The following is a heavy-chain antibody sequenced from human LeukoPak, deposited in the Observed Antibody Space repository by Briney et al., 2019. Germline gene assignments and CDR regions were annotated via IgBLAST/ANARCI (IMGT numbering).Heavy chain of an antibody. V-gene: IGHV4-4*07. CDR2: IYTSGST. CDR1: GGSISSYY. Sequence: SETLSLTRTVSGGSISSYYWSWIRQPAGKGLEWIGRIYTSGSTNYNPSLKSRVTMSVDTSKNQFSLKLSSVTAADTAVYYCARNAGDDSSGSDFDYWGQGTLVTVSS. CDR3: ARNAGDDSSGSDFDY. D-gene: IGHD3-22*01. J-gene: IGHJ4*02.